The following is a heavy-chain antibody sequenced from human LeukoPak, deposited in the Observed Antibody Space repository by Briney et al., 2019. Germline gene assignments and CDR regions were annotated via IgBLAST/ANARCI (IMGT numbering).Heavy chain of an antibody. J-gene: IGHJ4*02. D-gene: IGHD6-13*01. CDR3: ARTPSIAAAGIFDY. CDR1: GGSMRSYY. V-gene: IGHV4-59*01. Sequence: SSETLSLTCDVSGGSMRSYYWSWIRRPPGKGLEYIGNIFYSGSTNYHPSLKSRVTISVDTSKNQFSLRLNSVTAADTAVYYCARTPSIAAAGIFDYWGQGIVVTVSS. CDR2: IFYSGST.